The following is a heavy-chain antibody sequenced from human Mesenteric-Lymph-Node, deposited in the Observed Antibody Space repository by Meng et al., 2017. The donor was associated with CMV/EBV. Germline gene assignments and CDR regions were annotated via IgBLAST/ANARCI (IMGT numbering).Heavy chain of an antibody. CDR2: IQGGDSDT. CDR3: ARYYDFWSGSANVYYFDY. Sequence: GESLKISCAASGFTFSRYAMSWVRQAPGKGLEWVSTIQGGDSDTYYADSVKGRFTISRANSYNTLFLQMNSLRAEDTAVYYCARYYDFWSGSANVYYFDYWGQGTLVTVSS. D-gene: IGHD3-3*01. V-gene: IGHV3-23*03. CDR1: GFTFSRYA. J-gene: IGHJ4*02.